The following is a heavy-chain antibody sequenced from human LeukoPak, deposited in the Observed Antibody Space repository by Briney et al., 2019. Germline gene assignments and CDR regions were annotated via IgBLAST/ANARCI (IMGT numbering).Heavy chain of an antibody. CDR2: ISSNSNTI. D-gene: IGHD5-18*01. Sequence: GGSLRLSCTASGFSLTDYYMSWIRQAPGKGLGWVSYISSNSNTIRYADSVRGRFTISRDNSRDSVFLQMNDLRVEDTAVYYCTRTSIRGYSYGSDSWGQGTRVTVSS. CDR3: TRTSIRGYSYGSDS. J-gene: IGHJ4*02. CDR1: GFSLTDYY. V-gene: IGHV3-11*04.